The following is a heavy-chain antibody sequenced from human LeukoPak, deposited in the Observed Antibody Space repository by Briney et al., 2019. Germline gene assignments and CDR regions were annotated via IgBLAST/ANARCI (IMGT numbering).Heavy chain of an antibody. CDR1: GGSFSGYY. V-gene: IGHV4-34*01. J-gene: IGHJ4*02. CDR3: ARSLLRYPDY. Sequence: PSETLSLTCAVYGGSFSGYYWSWIRQPPGKGLEWIGEINHSGSTNYNPSLKSRVTISVDTSKNQFSLKLSSVTAADTAVYYCARSLLRYPDYWGQGTLVTVSS. D-gene: IGHD3-22*01. CDR2: INHSGST.